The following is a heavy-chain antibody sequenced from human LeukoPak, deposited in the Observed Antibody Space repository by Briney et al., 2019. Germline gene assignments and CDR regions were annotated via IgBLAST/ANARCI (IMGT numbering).Heavy chain of an antibody. CDR2: ISAYNGNT. CDR1: GYTLTELS. CDR3: ARENYGDLSYYFDY. J-gene: IGHJ4*02. V-gene: IGHV1-18*01. D-gene: IGHD4-17*01. Sequence: GASVKASCKVSGYTLTELSMHWVRQAPGKGLEWIGWISAYNGNTNYAQKLQGRVTMTTDTSTSTAYMELRSLRSDDTAVYYCARENYGDLSYYFDYWGQGTLVTVSS.